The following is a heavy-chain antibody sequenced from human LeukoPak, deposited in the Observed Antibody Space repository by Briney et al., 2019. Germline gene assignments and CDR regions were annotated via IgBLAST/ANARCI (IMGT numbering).Heavy chain of an antibody. J-gene: IGHJ4*02. CDR3: ARDRYDRGYSYGIDY. CDR2: ISSSSSYI. V-gene: IGHV3-21*01. CDR1: GFTFSSYS. D-gene: IGHD5-18*01. Sequence: GGSLRLSCAASGFTFSSYSMSWVRQAPGKGLEWVSSISSSSSYIYYADSVKGRFTISRDNAKNSLYLQMNSLRAEDTAVYYCARDRYDRGYSYGIDYWGQGTLVTVSS.